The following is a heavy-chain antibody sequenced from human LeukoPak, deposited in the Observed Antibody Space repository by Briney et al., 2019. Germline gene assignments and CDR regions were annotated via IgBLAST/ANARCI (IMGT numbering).Heavy chain of an antibody. CDR3: AKNGDRGAYCTGGTCYPYFYYYMDV. J-gene: IGHJ6*03. V-gene: IGHV3-23*01. CDR1: GLTFSSYG. CDR2: ISSTGGTT. Sequence: GGSLRLSCAASGLTFSSYGMSWVRQAPGKGLEWGSSISSTGGTTYYADSVKGRFTISRDNSKNTLYLQMNSLRAEDTAIYYCAKNGDRGAYCTGGTCYPYFYYYMDVWGKGTTVTI. D-gene: IGHD2-15*01.